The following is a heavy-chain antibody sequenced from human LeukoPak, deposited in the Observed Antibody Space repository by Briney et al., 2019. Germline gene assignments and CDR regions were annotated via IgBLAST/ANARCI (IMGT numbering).Heavy chain of an antibody. Sequence: GGSLRLSCAASGFTFSSYSMNWVRRAPGKGLEWVSSISSSSSYIYYADSVKGRFTISRDNAKNSLYLQMNSLRAEDTAVYYWARGSWYGLGVTAFFDYWGQGTLVTVSS. V-gene: IGHV3-21*01. J-gene: IGHJ4*02. D-gene: IGHD2-21*02. CDR1: GFTFSSYS. CDR3: ARGSWYGLGVTAFFDY. CDR2: ISSSSSYI.